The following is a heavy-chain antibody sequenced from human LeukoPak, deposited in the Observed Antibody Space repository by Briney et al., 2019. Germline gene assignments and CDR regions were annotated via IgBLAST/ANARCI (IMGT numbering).Heavy chain of an antibody. CDR1: GGSISSSSYY. Sequence: SETLSLTCTVSGGSISSSSYYWGWIRQPAGKGLEWIGHISTLGSTNYNPSLKSRVSMSVDTSNYHFSLKLSSVTAADTAVYYCARAVAGYYFDYWGQGTLVTVSS. J-gene: IGHJ4*02. D-gene: IGHD6-19*01. CDR2: ISTLGST. V-gene: IGHV4-61*09. CDR3: ARAVAGYYFDY.